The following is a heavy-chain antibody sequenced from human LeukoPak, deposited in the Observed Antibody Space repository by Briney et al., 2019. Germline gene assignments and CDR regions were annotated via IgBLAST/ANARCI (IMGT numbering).Heavy chain of an antibody. Sequence: GASVKVSCKASGYTFTGYYMHWVRQAPGQGLEWMGWINPNSGGTNYAQKFQGRVTMTRDTSISTAYMELSRLKSDDTAVYYCARVLVVVTAPSIFDYWGQGTLVTVSS. CDR3: ARVLVVVTAPSIFDY. CDR2: INPNSGGT. J-gene: IGHJ4*02. V-gene: IGHV1-2*02. D-gene: IGHD2-21*02. CDR1: GYTFTGYY.